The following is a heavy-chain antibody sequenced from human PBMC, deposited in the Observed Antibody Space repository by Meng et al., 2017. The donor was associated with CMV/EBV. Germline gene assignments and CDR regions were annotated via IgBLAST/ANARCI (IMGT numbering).Heavy chain of an antibody. V-gene: IGHV3-7*01. CDR1: GFTFSSYW. CDR3: ARSRSGGGWYYFDY. J-gene: IGHJ4*02. D-gene: IGHD6-19*01. Sequence: GGSLRLSCAASGFTFSSYWMGWVRQATGKGLEWVANIKQDGSEKYYVDSVKGRFTISRDNAKNSLYLQMNSLRAEDTAVYYCARSRSGGGWYYFDYWGQGTLVTVSS. CDR2: IKQDGSEK.